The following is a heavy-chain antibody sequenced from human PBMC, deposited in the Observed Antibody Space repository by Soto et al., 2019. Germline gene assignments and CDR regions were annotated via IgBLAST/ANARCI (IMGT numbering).Heavy chain of an antibody. CDR2: ISGSGGST. CDR3: AKARAQYYDFWSGYPVDY. CDR1: GFTFSSYA. J-gene: IGHJ4*02. V-gene: IGHV3-23*01. D-gene: IGHD3-3*01. Sequence: VQLLESGGGLVQPGGSLRLSCAASGFTFSSYAMSWVRQAPGKGLEWVSAISGSGGSTYYADSVKGRFTISRDKSNNTLYLQMNSLRAEDTAVYYCAKARAQYYDFWSGYPVDYWGQGTLVTVSS.